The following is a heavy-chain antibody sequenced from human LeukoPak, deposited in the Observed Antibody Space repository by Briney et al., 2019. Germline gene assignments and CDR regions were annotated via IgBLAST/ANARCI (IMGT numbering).Heavy chain of an antibody. CDR1: GLPIADFA. Sequence: GGSLRLSCVASGLPIADFAMHWVRQAPGKGLEWVSLISGDGVSTFYADSVKGRFSISRDNSKNSLYLEMNSLRTEDAAMYYCAKESGKFDYWGQGALVAVSS. J-gene: IGHJ4*02. V-gene: IGHV3-43*02. CDR2: ISGDGVST. CDR3: AKESGKFDY.